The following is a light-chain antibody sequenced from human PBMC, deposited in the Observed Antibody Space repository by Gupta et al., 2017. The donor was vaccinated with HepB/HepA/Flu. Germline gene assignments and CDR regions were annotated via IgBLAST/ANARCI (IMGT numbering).Light chain of an antibody. J-gene: IGKJ5*01. CDR1: HGISDH. Sequence: DIQITQSPSTLSASVGDTVTITCRASHGISDHLAWLQQKPGTAPKSLIYAASSLQSGVPSRFSGSGSGTDFSLTISSLQPEDFAMYFCQQYNTYPITFGGGTRLEIK. CDR2: AAS. V-gene: IGKV1-16*01. CDR3: QQYNTYPIT.